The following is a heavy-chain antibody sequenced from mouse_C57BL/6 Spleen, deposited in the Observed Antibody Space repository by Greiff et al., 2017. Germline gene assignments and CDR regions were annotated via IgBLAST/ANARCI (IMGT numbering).Heavy chain of an antibody. CDR1: GYSITSGYY. J-gene: IGHJ4*01. CDR3: ARAYNMDY. V-gene: IGHV3-6*01. D-gene: IGHD2-10*01. Sequence: DVKLQESGPGLVKPSQSLSLTCSVTGYSITSGYYWNWIRQFPGNKLEWMGYISYDGSNNYNPSLKNRISITRDTSKNQFFLKLNSVTTEDTATYYCARAYNMDYWGQGTSVTVSS. CDR2: ISYDGSN.